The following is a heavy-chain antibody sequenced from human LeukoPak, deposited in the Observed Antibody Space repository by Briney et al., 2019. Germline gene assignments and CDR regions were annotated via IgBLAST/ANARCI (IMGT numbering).Heavy chain of an antibody. CDR1: GFTFSSYG. CDR3: AKGPRGSYFWGYY. V-gene: IGHV3-23*01. D-gene: IGHD1-26*01. J-gene: IGHJ4*02. Sequence: QTGGSLRLSCAASGFTFSSYGMSWVRQAPGKGLEWVSAISGSGGSTYYADSVKGRFTISRDNSKNTLYLQMNSLRAEDTAVYYCAKGPRGSYFWGYYWGQGTLVTVSS. CDR2: ISGSGGST.